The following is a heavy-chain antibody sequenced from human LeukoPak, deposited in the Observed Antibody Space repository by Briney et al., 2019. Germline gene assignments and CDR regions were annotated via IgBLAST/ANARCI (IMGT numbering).Heavy chain of an antibody. CDR2: VYYSGNT. CDR1: GRSISSYY. V-gene: IGHV4-59*05. CDR3: AMHTVIASSWSLDY. J-gene: IGHJ4*02. Sequence: SETLSLTCTVSGRSISSYYWNWIRQPPGKGLGWIGSVYYSGNTYNNPSLKSRVTISVDTSKNQLSLKLTSVTAADTAVYYCAMHTVIASSWSLDYWGQGTLVTVSS. D-gene: IGHD6-13*01.